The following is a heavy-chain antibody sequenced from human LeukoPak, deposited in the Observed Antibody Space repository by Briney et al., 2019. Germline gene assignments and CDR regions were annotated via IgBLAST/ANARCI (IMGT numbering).Heavy chain of an antibody. CDR1: GYTFSSYY. CDR3: ARMSIAARALDY. Sequence: GASVKVSCKASGYTFSSYYMHWVRQAPGQGLEWMGWMNPNSGNTGYAQKFQGRVTITRNTSISTAYMELSSLRSQDIAVYYCARMSIAARALDYCGQATLVTVSS. D-gene: IGHD6-6*01. J-gene: IGHJ4*02. V-gene: IGHV1-8*03. CDR2: MNPNSGNT.